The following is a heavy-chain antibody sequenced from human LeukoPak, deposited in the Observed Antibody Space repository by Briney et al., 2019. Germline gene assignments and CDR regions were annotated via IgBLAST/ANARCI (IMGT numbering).Heavy chain of an antibody. CDR2: IRYDGSNK. CDR3: AKSDYSSWYAYYFDY. V-gene: IGHV3-30*02. Sequence: PGGSLRLSCAASGFTFSSYGMHWVRQAPGKGLEWVAFIRYDGSNKYYADSVKGRFTISRGNSKNTLYLQMNSLRAEDTAVYYCAKSDYSSWYAYYFDYWGQGTLVTVSS. D-gene: IGHD6-13*01. CDR1: GFTFSSYG. J-gene: IGHJ4*02.